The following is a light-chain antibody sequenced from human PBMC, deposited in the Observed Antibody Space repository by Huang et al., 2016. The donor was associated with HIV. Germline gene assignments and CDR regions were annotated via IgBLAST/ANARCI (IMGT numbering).Light chain of an antibody. CDR1: ETINTN. Sequence: IRMTQSPSSLSVSVGDRVTITCRASETINTNLNWYQQKPGKAPKLLIYAASTLQSGVPSRFSGSGSGTDFTLTINSQQPEDFATYYYQQTYSNPQTFGQGTKLEIK. J-gene: IGKJ2*01. CDR3: QQTYSNPQT. CDR2: AAS. V-gene: IGKV1-39*01.